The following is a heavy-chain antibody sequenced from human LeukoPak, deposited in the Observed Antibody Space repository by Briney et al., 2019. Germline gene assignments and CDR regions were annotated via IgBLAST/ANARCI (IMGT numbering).Heavy chain of an antibody. D-gene: IGHD2-2*01. CDR1: GCTFSDHY. J-gene: IGHJ4*02. Sequence: GGSLRLSCAASGCTFSDHYMDWVRQAPGKGLEWVGRTRNTVNSYTTEYAASVKGRFTISRDVSKNSLYLQMNSLKTEDTAVYYGARAPPRYCSSTTCYYYFDYWGQGTLVTVSS. CDR3: ARAPPRYCSSTTCYYYFDY. V-gene: IGHV3-72*01. CDR2: TRNTVNSYTT.